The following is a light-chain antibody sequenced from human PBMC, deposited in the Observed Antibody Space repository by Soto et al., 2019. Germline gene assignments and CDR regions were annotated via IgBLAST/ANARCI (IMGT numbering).Light chain of an antibody. J-gene: IGKJ2*01. Sequence: EIVLPQSPATLSLSPGERATLSCRASQSVDTYLAWYQQKRGQAPRLLIYDASNRATGIPARFSGSGSGTDFTLTISSLEPEDFAVYYCQQRSSWPYTFGQGTKLEIK. V-gene: IGKV3-11*01. CDR2: DAS. CDR3: QQRSSWPYT. CDR1: QSVDTY.